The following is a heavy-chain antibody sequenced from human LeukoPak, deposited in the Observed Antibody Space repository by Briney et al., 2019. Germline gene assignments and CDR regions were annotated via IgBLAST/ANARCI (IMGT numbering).Heavy chain of an antibody. CDR3: AKDMGDIVLVPAGSPFDY. CDR1: VFTLINYA. CDR2: SSGRGGST. D-gene: IGHD2-2*01. Sequence: GGALRHSLPASVFTLINYAMNWVRPAPAKGVTWVSMSSGRGGSTYYADSVKGRLTISSDNYKNTVYLQMNSLRGEDTARYYCAKDMGDIVLVPAGSPFDYWGQGIMVTVSS. J-gene: IGHJ4*02. V-gene: IGHV3-23*01.